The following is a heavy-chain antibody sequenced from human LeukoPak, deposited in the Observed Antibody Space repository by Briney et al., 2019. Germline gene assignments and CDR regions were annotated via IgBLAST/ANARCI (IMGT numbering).Heavy chain of an antibody. CDR3: ARDWNSMGYYYHMDV. V-gene: IGHV3-21*01. D-gene: IGHD2/OR15-2a*01. Sequence: GGPLRLSCAASGFSFSSYSMNWVRQAPGKGLEWVSYISSGSIYINYAESVKGRFTISRDNAKNSLFLQMNSLRAEDTAVYYCARDWNSMGYYYHMDVWGKGTTVTVSS. CDR1: GFSFSSYS. J-gene: IGHJ6*03. CDR2: ISSGSIYI.